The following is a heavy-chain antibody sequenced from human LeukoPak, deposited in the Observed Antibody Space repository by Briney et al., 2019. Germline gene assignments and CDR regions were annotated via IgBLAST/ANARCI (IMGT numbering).Heavy chain of an antibody. CDR3: AKDHYSDGWPSFDY. J-gene: IGHJ4*02. CDR1: GFTINTYA. CDR2: ITKYDGRT. V-gene: IGHV3-23*01. D-gene: IGHD2-15*01. Sequence: GGSLRISCAASGFTINTYAMSWVRQAPGKGLEWVASITKYDGRTYYADSVRGRFTISRDNSKNAVFLEMNSLRDDDTAVYFCAKDHYSDGWPSFDYWGQGTRVTVSP.